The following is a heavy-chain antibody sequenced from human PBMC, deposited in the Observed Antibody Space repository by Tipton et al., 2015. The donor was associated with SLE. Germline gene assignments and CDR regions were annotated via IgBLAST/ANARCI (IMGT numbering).Heavy chain of an antibody. J-gene: IGHJ1*01. D-gene: IGHD6-13*01. CDR1: GFTFGNFA. CDR3: AIGDSSSLLGYFRH. V-gene: IGHV3-30*04. CDR2: ISYDGTEK. Sequence: SLRLSCAASGFTFGNFAMHWVRQAPGKGLEWVAVISYDGTEKYYADSVKGRFTISRDYSRNTLYLQMNSLRSEDTAVFYCAIGDSSSLLGYFRHWGQGTLVTVSA.